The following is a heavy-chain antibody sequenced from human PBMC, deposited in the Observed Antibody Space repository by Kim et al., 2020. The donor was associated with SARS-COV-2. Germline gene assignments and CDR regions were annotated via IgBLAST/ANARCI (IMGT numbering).Heavy chain of an antibody. CDR3: ARVKSGWYVDVNWFDP. CDR1: GGSISSYY. J-gene: IGHJ5*02. CDR2: IYYSGST. Sequence: SETLSLTCTVSGGSISSYYWSWIRQPPGKGLEWIGYIYYSGSTNYNPSLKSRVTISVDTSKNQFSLKLSSVTAADTAAYYCARVKSGWYVDVNWFDPWD. V-gene: IGHV4-59*13. D-gene: IGHD6-19*01.